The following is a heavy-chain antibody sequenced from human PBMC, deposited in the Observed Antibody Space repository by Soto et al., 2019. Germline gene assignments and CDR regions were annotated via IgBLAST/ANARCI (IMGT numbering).Heavy chain of an antibody. D-gene: IGHD2-2*02. V-gene: IGHV1-18*01. CDR3: ARDIVVVPAAIVPYYYYYGMDV. CDR2: ISAYNGNT. CDR1: GYTFTSYG. J-gene: IGHJ6*02. Sequence: QVQLVQSGAEVKKPGASVKVSCKASGYTFTSYGISWVRQAPGQGLEWMGWISAYNGNTNYARKLQGRVTMTTDTSTSTAYMELRSLRSDDTAVYYCARDIVVVPAAIVPYYYYYGMDVWGQGTTVTVSS.